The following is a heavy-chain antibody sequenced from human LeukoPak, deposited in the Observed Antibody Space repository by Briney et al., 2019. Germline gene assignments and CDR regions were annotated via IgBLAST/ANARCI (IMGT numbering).Heavy chain of an antibody. D-gene: IGHD2-15*01. CDR1: RFPFSNPW. CDR3: TTDNGWELPTDY. V-gene: IGHV3-15*01. J-gene: IGHJ4*02. Sequence: GGSLILSCAAPRFPFSNPWMGTVRQAPGKGVELVHRFKRKHNGETTEYAAPVKGRFTTSRDDSKNTLYLQMNSLKTEDTAVYYCTTDNGWELPTDYWGQGTLVTVSS. CDR2: FKRKHNGETT.